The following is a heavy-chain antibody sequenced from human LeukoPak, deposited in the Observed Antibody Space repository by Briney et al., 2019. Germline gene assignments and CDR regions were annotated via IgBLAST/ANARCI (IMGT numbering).Heavy chain of an antibody. CDR2: INHSGST. CDR1: GGSISSGGYY. CDR3: ARAWAAAGRSYYFDY. D-gene: IGHD6-13*01. Sequence: SQTLSLTCTVSGGSISSGGYYWSWIRQPPGKGLEWIGEINHSGSTNYNPSLKSRVTISVDTSKNQFSLKLSSVTAADTAVYYCARAWAAAGRSYYFDYWGQGTLVTVSS. J-gene: IGHJ4*02. V-gene: IGHV4-30-2*01.